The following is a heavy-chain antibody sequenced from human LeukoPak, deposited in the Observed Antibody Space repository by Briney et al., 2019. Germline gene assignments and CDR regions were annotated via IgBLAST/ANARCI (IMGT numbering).Heavy chain of an antibody. V-gene: IGHV4-39*01. CDR2: IYYTGAT. CDR3: ARHSKIVLATGWFDP. CDR1: GDSLTTSFYF. J-gene: IGHJ5*02. Sequence: SETLSLTCSVSGDSLTTSFYFWGWVRQPPGKALEWIGSIYYTGATYYNPSLKNRVIISEDTSKNQFYLQMTSVTAADTALYFCARHSKIVLATGWFDPWGQGVLVTVSS. D-gene: IGHD3-16*02.